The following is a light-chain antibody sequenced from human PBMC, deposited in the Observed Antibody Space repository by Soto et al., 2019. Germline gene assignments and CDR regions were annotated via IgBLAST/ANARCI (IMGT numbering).Light chain of an antibody. CDR2: AAS. J-gene: IGKJ4*01. V-gene: IGKV1-39*01. Sequence: DIQMTQSPSSLSASVGDRVTITCRASQSISSYLNWYQQKPGKAPKLLIYAASNLQSGVPSRFSGSGSGTDFTLTISSLQPEDYATYYCHESYLFGGGTKVEIK. CDR3: HESYL. CDR1: QSISSY.